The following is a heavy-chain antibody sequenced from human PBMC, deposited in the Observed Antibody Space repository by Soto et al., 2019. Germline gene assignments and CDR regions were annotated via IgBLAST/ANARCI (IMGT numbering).Heavy chain of an antibody. J-gene: IGHJ5*02. D-gene: IGHD5-18*01. CDR3: ARDRRHTYGRCFDP. CDR1: GGFTSTNNW. CDR2: AYHSGST. V-gene: IGHV4-4*02. Sequence: SETLSLTCAVSGGFTSTNNWWSWVRQPPGKGLEWIGDAYHSGSTEYNPSLKSRVSISVDKSKNQISLKLSSVTAADTAVYYCARDRRHTYGRCFDPWGQGTLVTVSS.